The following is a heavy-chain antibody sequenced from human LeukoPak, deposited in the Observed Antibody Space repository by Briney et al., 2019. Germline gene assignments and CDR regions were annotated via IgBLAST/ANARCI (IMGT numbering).Heavy chain of an antibody. CDR2: IYYSGST. Sequence: SGTLSLTCTVSGGSISSYYWSWIRQPPGKGLEWIGYIYYSGSTNYNPSLKSRVTISVDTSKNQFSLKLSSVTAADTAVYYCARHVPSWYANSAFDYWGRGTLVTVSS. J-gene: IGHJ2*01. CDR3: ARHVPSWYANSAFDY. V-gene: IGHV4-59*08. D-gene: IGHD3-9*01. CDR1: GGSISSYY.